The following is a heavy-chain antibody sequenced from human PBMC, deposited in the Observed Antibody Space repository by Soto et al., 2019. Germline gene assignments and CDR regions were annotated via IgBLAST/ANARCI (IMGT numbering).Heavy chain of an antibody. D-gene: IGHD6-25*01. Sequence: QVQLQQWGAGLLKPSETLSLTCAVNGESFSAYFWSWIRQPPGKGPEWIEEKSQSGTTNYNPSLTSRVSVSVDTSKRQFSLKLSSVTAADTAMYYCARGRSGYGHTWYFDFWGRGIPVTVSS. CDR3: ARGRSGYGHTWYFDF. CDR2: KSQSGTT. CDR1: GESFSAYF. J-gene: IGHJ2*01. V-gene: IGHV4-34*01.